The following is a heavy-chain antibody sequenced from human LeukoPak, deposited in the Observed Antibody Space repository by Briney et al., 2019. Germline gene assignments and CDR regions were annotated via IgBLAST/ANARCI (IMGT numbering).Heavy chain of an antibody. CDR3: AIIAVAETFDI. Sequence: GASVKVSCKASGYTFTSYGINWVRQATGQGLEWMGWMNPNSGNTGYAQKFQGRVTITRNTSISTAYMELSSLRSEDTAVYYCAIIAVAETFDIWGQGTMVTVSS. J-gene: IGHJ3*02. CDR2: MNPNSGNT. V-gene: IGHV1-8*03. CDR1: GYTFTSYG. D-gene: IGHD6-19*01.